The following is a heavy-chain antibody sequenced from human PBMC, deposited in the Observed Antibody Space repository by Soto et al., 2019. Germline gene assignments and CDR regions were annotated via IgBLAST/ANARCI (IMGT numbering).Heavy chain of an antibody. CDR2: ISYDGSSK. V-gene: IGHV3-30*18. CDR1: GFTFSNYG. J-gene: IGHJ1*01. CDR3: AKEQGIKVAGTVYFQH. D-gene: IGHD6-19*01. Sequence: QVQLVESGGGVVQPGRSLRLSCAASGFTFSNYGMHWVRQAPGKGLEWVAVISYDGSSKYYADSVKGRFTISRDNSKNTLYLQMNSLTAEDTAVYYCAKEQGIKVAGTVYFQHWGQGTLVTVSS.